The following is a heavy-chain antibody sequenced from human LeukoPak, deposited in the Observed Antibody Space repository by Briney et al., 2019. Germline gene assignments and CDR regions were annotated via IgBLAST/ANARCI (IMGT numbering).Heavy chain of an antibody. CDR2: INAGNGNT. V-gene: IGHV1-3*03. CDR1: GYTFTSYA. CDR3: ARERQWLDRFGFDI. D-gene: IGHD6-19*01. Sequence: GASVKVSCKASGYTFTSYAMHWVRQAPGQRLEWMGWINAGNGNTKYSQEFQGKVTITRDTSATTAYMELSSLRSEDMAVYYCARERQWLDRFGFDIRGQGTMVTVSS. J-gene: IGHJ3*02.